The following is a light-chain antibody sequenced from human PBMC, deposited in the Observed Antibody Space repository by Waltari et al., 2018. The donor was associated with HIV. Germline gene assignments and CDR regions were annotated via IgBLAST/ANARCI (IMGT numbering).Light chain of an antibody. Sequence: EIVLTQSPDTLSLSPGERAILSCRASQTIRDTFLAWYQQRHGQAPTLLISGASTRATGIPDRFSGNGSGTEFTLTISRLEPADLAVYYCQQYGSPPRTFGQGTKVEIK. CDR2: GAS. J-gene: IGKJ1*01. CDR1: QTIRDTF. V-gene: IGKV3-20*01. CDR3: QQYGSPPRT.